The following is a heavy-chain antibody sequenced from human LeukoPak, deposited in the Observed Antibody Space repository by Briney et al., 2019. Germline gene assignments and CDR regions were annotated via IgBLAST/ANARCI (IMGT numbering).Heavy chain of an antibody. V-gene: IGHV1-69*13. J-gene: IGHJ3*02. CDR1: GCTVSNYA. CDR2: IIPIFGTA. D-gene: IGHD2-2*02. CDR3: ASPDCSSTSCYIRRTPNESFDI. Sequence: SVKVSCTASGCTVSNYAINWVRQAPGQGLEWMGGIIPIFGTANYAQKFQGRVTITAHESTSTAYMELRSLRSEDSAVYYCASPDCSSTSCYIRRTPNESFDIWGQGTMVTVSS.